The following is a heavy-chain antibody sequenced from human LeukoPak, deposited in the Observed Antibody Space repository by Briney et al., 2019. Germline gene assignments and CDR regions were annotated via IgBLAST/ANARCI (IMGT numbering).Heavy chain of an antibody. CDR1: GGSISSGGYY. CDR3: ARGNWNYDY. V-gene: IGHV4-30-2*01. Sequence: PSQTLSLTCAVSGGSISSGGYYWSWIRQPPGKGLEWIGYIYHSGSTYYNPSLKSRVTISVDRSKNQFSLKLSSVTAADTAVYYCARGNWNYDYWGQGTLVTVSS. CDR2: IYHSGST. J-gene: IGHJ4*02. D-gene: IGHD1-7*01.